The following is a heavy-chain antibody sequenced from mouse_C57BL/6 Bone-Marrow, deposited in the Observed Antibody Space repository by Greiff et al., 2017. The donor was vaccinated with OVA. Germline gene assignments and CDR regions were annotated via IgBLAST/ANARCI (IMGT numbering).Heavy chain of an antibody. CDR3: ARGGPPYYFDY. V-gene: IGHV1-61*01. Sequence: VQLQQPGAELVRPGSSVKLSCKASGYTFTSYWMDWVKQRPGQGLEWIGNIYPSDSETHYNQKFKDKATLTVDKSSSTAYMQLSSLTSEDSAVYYCARGGPPYYFDYWGQGTTLTVSS. CDR1: GYTFTSYW. CDR2: IYPSDSET. J-gene: IGHJ2*01.